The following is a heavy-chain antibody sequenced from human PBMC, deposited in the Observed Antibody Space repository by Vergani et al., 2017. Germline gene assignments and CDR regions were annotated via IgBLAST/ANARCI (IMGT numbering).Heavy chain of an antibody. D-gene: IGHD5-12*01. CDR1: GGSISSGDYY. J-gene: IGHJ4*02. Sequence: QVQLQQWGAGLLKPSETLSLTCTVSGGSISSGDYYWSWIRQPPGKGLEWIGYIYYSGSTYYNPSLKSRVTISVDTSKNQFSLKLSSVTAADTAVYYCARVQVATPIFDYWGQGTLVTVSS. CDR3: ARVQVATPIFDY. CDR2: IYYSGST. V-gene: IGHV4-30-4*01.